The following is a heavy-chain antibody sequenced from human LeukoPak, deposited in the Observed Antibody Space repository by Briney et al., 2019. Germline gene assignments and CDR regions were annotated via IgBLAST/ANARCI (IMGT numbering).Heavy chain of an antibody. D-gene: IGHD3-10*01. CDR2: ISYDGSNK. V-gene: IGHV3-30-3*01. CDR3: ARDQYYYGSGSYFFDY. CDR1: GFTFSSYA. J-gene: IGHJ4*02. Sequence: GGSLRLSCAASGFTFSSYAMHWVRQAPGKGLEWVAVISYDGSNKYYADSVKGRFTISRDNSKNTLYLQMNSLRAEDTAVYYCARDQYYYGSGSYFFDYWGQGTLVTVSS.